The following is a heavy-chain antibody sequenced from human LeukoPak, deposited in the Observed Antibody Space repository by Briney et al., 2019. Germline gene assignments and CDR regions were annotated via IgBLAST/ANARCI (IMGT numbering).Heavy chain of an antibody. J-gene: IGHJ4*02. Sequence: PGGSLRLSCAASGFTFSSYSVNWVRQAPGKGLEWVSSISSSSSYIYYADSVKGRFTISRDNAKNSLYLQMNSLRAEDTAVYYCARDAAVRGAYPPGYWGQGTLVTVSS. D-gene: IGHD3-10*01. CDR2: ISSSSSYI. CDR3: ARDAAVRGAYPPGY. V-gene: IGHV3-21*01. CDR1: GFTFSSYS.